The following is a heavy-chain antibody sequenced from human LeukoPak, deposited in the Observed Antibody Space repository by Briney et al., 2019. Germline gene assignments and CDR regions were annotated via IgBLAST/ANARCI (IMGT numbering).Heavy chain of an antibody. CDR2: IASKTDGGTT. V-gene: IGHV3-15*04. CDR1: GFTFSSYG. J-gene: IGHJ4*02. Sequence: GGSLRLSCAASGFTFSSYGMHWVRQAPGKGLEWVGRIASKTDGGTTDYAAPVKGRFTISRDDSKNTLFLQMNSLKTEDTAVYYCTTGIRGDCGQGTLVTVSS. CDR3: TTGIRGD.